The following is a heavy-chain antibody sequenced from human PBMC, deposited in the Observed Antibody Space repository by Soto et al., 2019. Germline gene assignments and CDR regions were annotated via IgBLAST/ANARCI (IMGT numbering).Heavy chain of an antibody. V-gene: IGHV3-48*03. Sequence: GGSLRLSCAASGFTFSSYEMNWVRQAPGKGLEWVSYISSSGSIIYYADSVKGRFTISRDNAKNSLYLQMNSPRAEDTAVYYCARGVLYYYDSSGYPHWFDPWGQGTLVTVSS. CDR3: ARGVLYYYDSSGYPHWFDP. CDR2: ISSSGSII. CDR1: GFTFSSYE. J-gene: IGHJ5*02. D-gene: IGHD3-22*01.